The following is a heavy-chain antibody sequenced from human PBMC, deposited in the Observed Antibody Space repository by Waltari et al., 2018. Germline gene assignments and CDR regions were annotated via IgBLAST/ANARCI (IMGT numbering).Heavy chain of an antibody. J-gene: IGHJ3*02. CDR1: GGSFSNYY. D-gene: IGHD2-15*01. Sequence: QVQLQQWDAGLLKPSETLSLTCAVYGGSFSNYYWSWIRQPPGKGLEWIGEINHSRSTNYNPSLKSRVTISVDTSKTQFSLKLSSVTAADTAVYYCARRYTDIVVVVAATDDAFDIWGQGTMVTVSS. V-gene: IGHV4-34*01. CDR2: INHSRST. CDR3: ARRYTDIVVVVAATDDAFDI.